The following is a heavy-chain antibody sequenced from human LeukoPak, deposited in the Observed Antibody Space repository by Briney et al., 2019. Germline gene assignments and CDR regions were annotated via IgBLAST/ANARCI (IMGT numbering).Heavy chain of an antibody. CDR2: ISYDGSNK. V-gene: IGHV3-30-3*01. CDR3: ATQRGGAHSGELDY. D-gene: IGHD3-10*01. Sequence: GGSLRLSCAASGFTFSSYAMHWVRQAPGKGLEWVAVISYDGSNKYYADSVKGRFTISRDNSKNTLYLQMNSLRAEDTAVYYCATQRGGAHSGELDYWGQGTLVTVSS. CDR1: GFTFSSYA. J-gene: IGHJ4*02.